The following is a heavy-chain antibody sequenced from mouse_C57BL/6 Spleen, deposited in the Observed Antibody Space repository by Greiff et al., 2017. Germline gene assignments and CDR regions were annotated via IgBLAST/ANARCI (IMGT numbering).Heavy chain of an antibody. V-gene: IGHV5-17*01. J-gene: IGHJ4*01. CDR2: ISSGSSTT. CDR3: ARGAYYYAMDY. CDR1: GFTFSDYG. Sequence: EVKLMESGGGLVKPGGSLKLSCAASGFTFSDYGMHWVRQAPEKGLEWVAYISSGSSTTYYADTVKGRFTISRDNAKNTLYLQMTSLRSEDTAMYYCARGAYYYAMDYWGQGTSVTVAS.